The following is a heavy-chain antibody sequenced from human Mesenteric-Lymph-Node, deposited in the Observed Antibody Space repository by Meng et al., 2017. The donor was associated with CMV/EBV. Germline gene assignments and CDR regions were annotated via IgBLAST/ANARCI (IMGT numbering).Heavy chain of an antibody. CDR1: YPVTGHA. CDR2: IHTDTGNP. Sequence: YPVTGHARNWMRQAPGQGLEWMGWIHTDTGNPTYAQGFTGRFVFSLDTSVSTAYLQISSLKDEDAAIYYCARSGDMVRGFIISFDYWGQGTLVTVSS. D-gene: IGHD3-10*01. CDR3: ARSGDMVRGFIISFDY. V-gene: IGHV7-4-1*02. J-gene: IGHJ4*02.